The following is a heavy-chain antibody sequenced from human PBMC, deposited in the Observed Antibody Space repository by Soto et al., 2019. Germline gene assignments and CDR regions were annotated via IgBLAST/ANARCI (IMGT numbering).Heavy chain of an antibody. Sequence: GGSLRLSCTASGFTFGDYAMGWFRQAPGKGLQWVGFIRSNTFGGTTVYAASVKGRFTISRDDSKSVAYLQMNSLRTEDTAMYYCTRDLDILTGYYSPNSFDYWGQGALVTVSS. V-gene: IGHV3-49*03. CDR3: TRDLDILTGYYSPNSFDY. D-gene: IGHD3-9*01. CDR2: IRSNTFGGTT. J-gene: IGHJ4*02. CDR1: GFTFGDYA.